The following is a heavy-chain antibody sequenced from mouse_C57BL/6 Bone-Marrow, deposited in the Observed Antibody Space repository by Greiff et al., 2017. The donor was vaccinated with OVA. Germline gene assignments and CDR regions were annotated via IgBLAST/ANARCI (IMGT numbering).Heavy chain of an antibody. CDR1: GFTFSDYG. CDR3: ARKALWYFDV. CDR2: ISSGSSTI. V-gene: IGHV5-17*01. J-gene: IGHJ1*03. Sequence: EVKLMESGGGLVKPGGSLKLSCAASGFTFSDYGMHWVRQAPEKGLEWVAYISSGSSTIYYADTVKGRFTISRDNAKNTLFLQMTSLRSEDTAMYYCARKALWYFDVWGTGTTVTVSS.